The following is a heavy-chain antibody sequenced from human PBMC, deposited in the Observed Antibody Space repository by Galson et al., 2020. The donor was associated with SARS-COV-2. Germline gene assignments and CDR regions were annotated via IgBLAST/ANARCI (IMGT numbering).Heavy chain of an antibody. CDR2: INPNSGGT. CDR1: GYTFTGYY. Sequence: ASVKVSCKASGYTFTGYYMHWVRQAPGQGLEWMGWINPNSGGTNYAQKFQGRVTMTRDTSISTAYMELSRLRSDDTAVYYCARGITMVRGVMLPFDYWGQGTLVTVSS. J-gene: IGHJ4*02. CDR3: ARGITMVRGVMLPFDY. V-gene: IGHV1-2*02. D-gene: IGHD3-10*01.